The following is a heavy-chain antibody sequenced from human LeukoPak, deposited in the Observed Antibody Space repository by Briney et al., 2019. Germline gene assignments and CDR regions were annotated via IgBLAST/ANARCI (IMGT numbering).Heavy chain of an antibody. CDR1: GGSISSFY. Sequence: SETLSLTCTVSGGSISSFYWNWIRQPAGGGLEWIGRIQTSGNTNYNPSLKSRVTVSRDTSKNQFSLKLRSVTAADTAVYYCARGQGGGWFLSWGQGTLVTVSS. CDR2: IQTSGNT. D-gene: IGHD6-19*01. J-gene: IGHJ5*02. CDR3: ARGQGGGWFLS. V-gene: IGHV4-4*07.